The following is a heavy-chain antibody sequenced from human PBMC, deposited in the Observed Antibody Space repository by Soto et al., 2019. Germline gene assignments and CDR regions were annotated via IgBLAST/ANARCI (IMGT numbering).Heavy chain of an antibody. J-gene: IGHJ6*02. Sequence: GESLKISCKGSGYSFTSYWIGWVRQMPGKGLEWMGIIYPGDSDTRYSPSFQGQVTISADKSISTAYLQWSSLKASDTAMYYCARHRVYYDFWSGYYTKPYYGMDVWGQGTTVTVSS. CDR1: GYSFTSYW. CDR3: ARHRVYYDFWSGYYTKPYYGMDV. CDR2: IYPGDSDT. D-gene: IGHD3-3*01. V-gene: IGHV5-51*01.